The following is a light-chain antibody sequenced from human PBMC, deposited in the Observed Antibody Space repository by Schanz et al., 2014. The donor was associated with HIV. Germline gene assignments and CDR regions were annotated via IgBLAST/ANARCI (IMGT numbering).Light chain of an antibody. CDR3: QERSNWPT. CDR1: QSVNTNY. CDR2: DAS. V-gene: IGKV3D-20*02. Sequence: EIVLTQFPGTLSLSPGERATLSCRASQSVNTNYLAWYQQKPGQAPRLLIYDASTRATGIPSRFSGSGSGTEFSLIISSLQSEDFAVYYCQERSNWPTFGGGTKVEIK. J-gene: IGKJ4*01.